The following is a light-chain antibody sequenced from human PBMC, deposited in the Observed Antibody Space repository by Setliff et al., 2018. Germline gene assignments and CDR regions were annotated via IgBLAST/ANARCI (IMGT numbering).Light chain of an antibody. Sequence: QSVLTQSPSASAAPGQRVTISCSGSRSNIGSNHVYWYQQFPGTAPKLLIYKTTQRPSGVPDRFSGSKSGTSAALAISGLRADDEADYYCAAWDGSPNRVYVFGTGTKVTVL. CDR1: RSNIGSNH. J-gene: IGLJ1*01. CDR3: AAWDGSPNRVYV. CDR2: KTT. V-gene: IGLV1-47*01.